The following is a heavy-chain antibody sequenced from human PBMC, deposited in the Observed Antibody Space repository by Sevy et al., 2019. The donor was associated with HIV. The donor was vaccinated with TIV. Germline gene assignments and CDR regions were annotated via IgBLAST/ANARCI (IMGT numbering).Heavy chain of an antibody. D-gene: IGHD6-19*01. CDR2: ITGYGGNT. J-gene: IGHJ4*02. CDR1: GFSFSSYA. V-gene: IGHV3-23*01. CDR3: AKDESRWSPYYFYY. Sequence: GGSLRLSCAASGFSFSSYAMTWVRQAPGKGLEWVSTITGYGGNTYSADSVRGRFTISRDNSKNTLYLQMNSLRAEDTAVYYCAKDESRWSPYYFYYWGQGTLVTVSS.